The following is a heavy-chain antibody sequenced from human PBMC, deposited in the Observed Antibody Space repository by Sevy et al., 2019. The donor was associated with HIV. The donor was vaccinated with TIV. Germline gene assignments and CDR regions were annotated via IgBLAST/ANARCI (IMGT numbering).Heavy chain of an antibody. CDR2: ISSSSSYI. V-gene: IGHV3-21*01. D-gene: IGHD6-13*01. Sequence: EGSLRLSCAASGFTFSSYSMNWVRQAPGKGLEWVSSISSSSSYIYYADSVKGRFTISRDNAKNSLYLQMNSLRAEDTAVYYCARDKIVVPGYSSIRRPPDPFDPWGQGTLVTVSS. CDR3: ARDKIVVPGYSSIRRPPDPFDP. J-gene: IGHJ5*02. CDR1: GFTFSSYS.